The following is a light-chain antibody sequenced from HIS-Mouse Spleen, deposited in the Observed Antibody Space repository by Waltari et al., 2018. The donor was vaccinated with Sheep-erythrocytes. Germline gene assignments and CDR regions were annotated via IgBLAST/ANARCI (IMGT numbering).Light chain of an antibody. CDR3: SSYAGSNNYV. CDR1: SSDVGGYHY. CDR2: EVS. Sequence: QSALTQPPSASGSPGQSVTISCTGTSSDVGGYHYVSWYQQHPGKAPKLMIYEVSKRPSGVPDRFSGSKDGNTASLTVSGLQAEDEADYYCSSYAGSNNYVFGTGTKVTVL. V-gene: IGLV2-8*01. J-gene: IGLJ1*01.